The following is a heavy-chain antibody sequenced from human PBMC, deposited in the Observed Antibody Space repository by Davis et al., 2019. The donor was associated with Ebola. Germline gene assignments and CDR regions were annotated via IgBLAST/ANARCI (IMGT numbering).Heavy chain of an antibody. CDR2: ISHTGDTI. D-gene: IGHD6-19*01. CDR1: GFTFSDYY. CDR3: ARGKSSGSRTGLDP. V-gene: IGHV3-11*01. J-gene: IGHJ5*02. Sequence: PGGSLRLSCAASGFTFSDYYMTWVRQTPSKGLEWLSYISHTGDTIYYADSVKGRFTISRDNAKKSLYLQMNSLRDEDTAVYYCARGKSSGSRTGLDPWGRGTLVTVSS.